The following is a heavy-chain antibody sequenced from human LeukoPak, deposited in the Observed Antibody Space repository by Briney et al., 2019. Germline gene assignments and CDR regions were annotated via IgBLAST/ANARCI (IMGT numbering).Heavy chain of an antibody. D-gene: IGHD3-22*01. Sequence: PGGSLRLSCAVSGFTFSDYHMSWIRQAPGKGLEWVSAISGSGGSTYYADSVKGRFTISRDSSKNTLYLQMNSLRAEDTAVYYCAGAGGYYDSSGYYPSGYWGQGTLVTVSS. CDR2: ISGSGGST. V-gene: IGHV3-23*01. CDR3: AGAGGYYDSSGYYPSGY. CDR1: GFTFSDYH. J-gene: IGHJ4*02.